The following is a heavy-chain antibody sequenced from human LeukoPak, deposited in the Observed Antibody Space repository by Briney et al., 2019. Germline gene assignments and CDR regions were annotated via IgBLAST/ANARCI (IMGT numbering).Heavy chain of an antibody. CDR1: GFSLRTSGVG. V-gene: IGHV2-5*02. J-gene: IGHJ2*01. CDR2: IYWDDDK. Sequence: KESGPTLVKPTQTLTLTCTFSGFSLRTSGVGMGWIRQPPGKALEWLAVIYWDDDKRYSPSLRNRLTITKDTSKNQVALSVTHMDPVDTATYYCAHTGHYYDRNNANWYFDLWGRGTLVTVSS. D-gene: IGHD3-22*01. CDR3: AHTGHYYDRNNANWYFDL.